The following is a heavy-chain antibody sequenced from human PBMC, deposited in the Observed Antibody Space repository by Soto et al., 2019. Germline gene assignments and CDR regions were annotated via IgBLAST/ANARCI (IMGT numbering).Heavy chain of an antibody. Sequence: LRLRCAASGCSFSSFALNWIRQAPGKGLEWVSAISGSGDGTDYADSVKGRFTISRDNSKNTLYLQMNSLRAEDTAVYYCAGPGYTSQDYWGQGAQVTGSS. CDR2: ISGSGDGT. D-gene: IGHD5-18*01. CDR3: AGPGYTSQDY. V-gene: IGHV3-23*01. CDR1: GCSFSSFA. J-gene: IGHJ4*02.